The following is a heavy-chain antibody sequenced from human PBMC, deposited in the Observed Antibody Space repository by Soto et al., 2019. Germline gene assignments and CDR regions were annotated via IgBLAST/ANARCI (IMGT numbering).Heavy chain of an antibody. J-gene: IGHJ4*02. Sequence: PGESLQISCRASGYSFKTFWLGWVRQMPGKGLEWIAMIYPDDSDIKYSPSFEGQVTISVDRSITTAYLQWSSLRASDSGMFYCARVRNNGGDGFFELWGQGTLVTVSS. V-gene: IGHV5-51*01. CDR1: GYSFKTFW. CDR2: IYPDDSDI. CDR3: ARVRNNGGDGFFEL. D-gene: IGHD2-8*01.